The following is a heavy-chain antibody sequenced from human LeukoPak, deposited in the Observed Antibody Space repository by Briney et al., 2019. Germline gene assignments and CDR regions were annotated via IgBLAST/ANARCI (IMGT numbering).Heavy chain of an antibody. CDR2: ISGSCGGT. CDR1: GVTFRSYV. V-gene: IGHV3-23*01. J-gene: IGHJ3*02. CDR3: VQEGPRGLAFDI. Sequence: GGSLRLSCEASGVTFRSYVMSWVRQAPGKGPEWVSGISGSCGGTYYADSVKGRFAISRDNSKNTLYLQMNSLRAEDTAVYYCVQEGPRGLAFDIWGQGTKVTVSS.